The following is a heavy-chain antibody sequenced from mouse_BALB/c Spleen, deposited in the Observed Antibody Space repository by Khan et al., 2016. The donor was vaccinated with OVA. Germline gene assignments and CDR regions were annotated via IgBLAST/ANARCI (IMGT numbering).Heavy chain of an antibody. D-gene: IGHD2-14*01. Sequence: QIQLVQSGPELKKPGETVKISCKASGYTFTDYSMHWVKQAPEKGLKWMGWINTETGEPTYADDFKGRFAFSLETSASTAYLQINNLKNEVTATYFCANDRYGYVDYWGQGTTLTVSS. CDR3: ANDRYGYVDY. V-gene: IGHV9-2-1*01. J-gene: IGHJ2*01. CDR1: GYTFTDYS. CDR2: INTETGEP.